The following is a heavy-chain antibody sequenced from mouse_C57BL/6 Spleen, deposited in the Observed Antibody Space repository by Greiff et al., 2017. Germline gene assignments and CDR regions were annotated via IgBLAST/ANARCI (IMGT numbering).Heavy chain of an antibody. V-gene: IGHV1-72*01. CDR1: GYTFTSYW. D-gene: IGHD1-1*01. Sequence: VQLQQPGPELVKPGASVTLSCKASGYTFTSYWMHWLKQRPERGLEWIGRIVPSSGGTKYNEKFKSKTTLTVDKPSSTAYMQLSSLTSEDSAVYYCARKGGSNWYFDVWGTGTTVTVSS. CDR2: IVPSSGGT. J-gene: IGHJ1*03. CDR3: ARKGGSNWYFDV.